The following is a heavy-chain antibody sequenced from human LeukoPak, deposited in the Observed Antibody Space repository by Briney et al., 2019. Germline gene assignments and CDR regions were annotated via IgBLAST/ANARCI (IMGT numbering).Heavy chain of an antibody. CDR3: ARGGFGELVDYYYYGMDV. CDR1: GFTFSSYW. J-gene: IGHJ6*02. D-gene: IGHD3-10*01. Sequence: GGSLRLSCAASGFTFSSYWMSWVRQAPGKGLEWVANIKQDGSEKHYVDSVKGRFTISRDNAKNSLYLQMNSLRAEDTAVYYCARGGFGELVDYYYYGMDVWGQGTTVTVSS. CDR2: IKQDGSEK. V-gene: IGHV3-7*01.